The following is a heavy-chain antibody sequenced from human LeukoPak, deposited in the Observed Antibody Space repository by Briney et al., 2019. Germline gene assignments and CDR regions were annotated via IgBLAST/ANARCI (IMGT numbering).Heavy chain of an antibody. D-gene: IGHD6-19*01. CDR1: GYTFTSYY. V-gene: IGHV1-46*01. Sequence: ASVKVSCKASGYTFTSYYMHWVRQAPGQGLERMGIINPSGGSTSYAQKFQGRVTMTRDTSTSTVYMELSSLRSEDTAVYYCARDRVAGTRAFDIWGQGTMVTVSS. CDR2: INPSGGST. CDR3: ARDRVAGTRAFDI. J-gene: IGHJ3*02.